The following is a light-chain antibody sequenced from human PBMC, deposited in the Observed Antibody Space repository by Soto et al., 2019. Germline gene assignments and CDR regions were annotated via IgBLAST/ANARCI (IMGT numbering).Light chain of an antibody. V-gene: IGKV3-15*01. CDR3: QPYNNWPLT. Sequence: ETVMTQSPATLSVSPGERATLSCRASQSVSTKLAWYQQKPGQAPRLLIYGASTRATGVPARFSGSGSGTEFTLTINSLQSEDFAVYYCQPYNNWPLTFGGGTKVDIK. CDR2: GAS. J-gene: IGKJ4*01. CDR1: QSVSTK.